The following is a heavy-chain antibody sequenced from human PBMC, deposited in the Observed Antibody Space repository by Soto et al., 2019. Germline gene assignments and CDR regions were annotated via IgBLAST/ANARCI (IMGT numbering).Heavy chain of an antibody. J-gene: IGHJ3*02. CDR3: ARVVSPDAFDI. CDR1: GYTFTSYD. V-gene: IGHV1-8*01. CDR2: MNPNSGNT. Sequence: ASVKVSCKASGYTFTSYDINWVRQATGQGLEWMGCMNPNSGNTGYAQKFQGRVTMTMNTSISTAYMELSSLRSEDTAVYYCARVVSPDAFDIWGQGTMVTVSS.